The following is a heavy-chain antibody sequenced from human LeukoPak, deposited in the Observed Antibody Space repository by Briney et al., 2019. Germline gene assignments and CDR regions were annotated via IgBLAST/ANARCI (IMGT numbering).Heavy chain of an antibody. Sequence: GGSLRLSCAASGFSFNNYAMSWVRQAPGKGLEWVSAISGSGGSTYYADSVKGRFTISRDNSKNTLYLQMNSLRAEDTAVYYCAKDGDILTGFDYWGQGTLVTVSS. V-gene: IGHV3-23*01. J-gene: IGHJ4*02. D-gene: IGHD3-9*01. CDR2: ISGSGGST. CDR1: GFSFNNYA. CDR3: AKDGDILTGFDY.